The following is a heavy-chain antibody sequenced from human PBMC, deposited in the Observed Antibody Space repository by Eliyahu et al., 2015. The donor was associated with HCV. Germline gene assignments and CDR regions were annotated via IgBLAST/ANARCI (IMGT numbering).Heavy chain of an antibody. Sequence: EVQLLESGGGLVQPGGSLRLSCAASGFTFSSYAMSWVRQAPGKGLEGVSAISGSGGSTYYADSVKGRFTISRDNSKNTLYLQMNSLRAEDTAVYYCAKDGQWLVEPYNWFDPWGQGTLVTVSS. CDR3: AKDGQWLVEPYNWFDP. J-gene: IGHJ5*02. CDR2: ISGSGGST. CDR1: GFTFSSYA. D-gene: IGHD6-19*01. V-gene: IGHV3-23*01.